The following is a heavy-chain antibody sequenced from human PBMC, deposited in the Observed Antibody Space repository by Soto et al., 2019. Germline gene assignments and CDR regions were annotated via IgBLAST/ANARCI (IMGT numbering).Heavy chain of an antibody. CDR2: ISGSGGST. CDR1: GFTFSSYA. J-gene: IGHJ4*02. V-gene: IGHV3-23*01. CDR3: AKDPSNSLGYCSGGICYLDY. Sequence: EVQLLESGGGLVQPGGSLRLSCAASGFTFSSYAMSWVRQAPGKGLEWVSAISGSGGSTYYADSVKGRFTISRDNSKNTLYLQMNSLRAEDTAVYYCAKDPSNSLGYCSGGICYLDYWGQGTLVTVSS. D-gene: IGHD2-15*01.